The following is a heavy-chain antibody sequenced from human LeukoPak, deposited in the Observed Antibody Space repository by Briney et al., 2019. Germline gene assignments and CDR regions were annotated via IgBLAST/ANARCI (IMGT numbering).Heavy chain of an antibody. D-gene: IGHD6-25*01. CDR3: TRGFAAE. CDR2: IGAGGTLT. Sequence: PGGSLRLSCTASGFTFSSYAMNWVRQAPGKGLEWVSGIGAGGTLTYYADSVKGRFTIFRDNSRNTLYLQMNSLRADDTAVYYCTRGFAAEWGQGTLVTVSS. CDR1: GFTFSSYA. J-gene: IGHJ4*02. V-gene: IGHV3-23*01.